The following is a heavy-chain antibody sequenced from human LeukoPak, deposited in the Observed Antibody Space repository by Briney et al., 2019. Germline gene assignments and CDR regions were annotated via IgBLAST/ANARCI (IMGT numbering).Heavy chain of an antibody. CDR3: AKDVPAAYFDY. J-gene: IGHJ4*02. CDR1: GFTFSNYG. V-gene: IGHV3-30*02. D-gene: IGHD2-2*01. Sequence: GGSLRLSCAASGFTFSNYGMHWVRQAPGKGLEWVAFVRYDESTKFYADSVKGRFTISRDNSKTTLYLQMNSLRPEDTAVHYCAKDVPAAYFDYWGQGTLVTVSS. CDR2: VRYDESTK.